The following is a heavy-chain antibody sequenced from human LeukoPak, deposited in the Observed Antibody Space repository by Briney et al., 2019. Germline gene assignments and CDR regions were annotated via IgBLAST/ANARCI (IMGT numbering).Heavy chain of an antibody. D-gene: IGHD6-13*01. V-gene: IGHV3-43D*03. CDR1: GFTFDDYA. Sequence: PGGSLRLSCAASGFTFDDYAMHWVRQAPGKGLEWVSLISWDGGSTYYADSVKGRFTISRDNSKNSLYLQTNSLRAEDTALYYCAKDMAAADPYYYMDVWGKGTTVTVSS. CDR2: ISWDGGST. CDR3: AKDMAAADPYYYMDV. J-gene: IGHJ6*03.